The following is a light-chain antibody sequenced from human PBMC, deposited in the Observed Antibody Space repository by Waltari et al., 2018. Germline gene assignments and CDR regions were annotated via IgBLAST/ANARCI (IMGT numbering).Light chain of an antibody. Sequence: EIVLTQSPATLSLSPGERATLSCRASQSVSSSLAWYQQTPGQAPRLLIYDASNRATCIPARFSGSRSGTDFTLTISSLEPEDFTVYYCQLRTNLMFTFGQGSKLEI. CDR3: QLRTNLMFT. V-gene: IGKV3-11*01. CDR1: QSVSSS. CDR2: DAS. J-gene: IGKJ2*01.